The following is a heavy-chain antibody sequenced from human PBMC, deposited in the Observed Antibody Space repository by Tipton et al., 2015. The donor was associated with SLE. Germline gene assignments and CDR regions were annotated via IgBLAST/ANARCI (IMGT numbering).Heavy chain of an antibody. J-gene: IGHJ4*02. CDR3: AKGDNFWSGGIDN. D-gene: IGHD3-3*01. V-gene: IGHV3-53*01. CDR2: IYSGGST. CDR1: GFTVSSNY. Sequence: SLRLSCAASGFTVSSNYMSWVRQAPGKGLEWVSVIYSGGSTYYADSVKGRFTISRDNSRNTLYLQMNSLRAEDTAVYYCAKGDNFWSGGIDNWGQGTLVTVSS.